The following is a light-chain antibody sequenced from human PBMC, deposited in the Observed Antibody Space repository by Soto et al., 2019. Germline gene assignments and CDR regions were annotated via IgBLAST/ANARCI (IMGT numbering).Light chain of an antibody. V-gene: IGKV1-39*01. CDR3: QQSYITPRT. Sequence: DIQMTQSPSSLSASVGDTVTITCRASQSISTQLNWYQQKPGKAPKVVIYAASNLQGGVPSRFSGSGSGTDFTLTISSLQPEDYASYYCQQSYITPRTFGQGTKVDIK. J-gene: IGKJ1*01. CDR1: QSISTQ. CDR2: AAS.